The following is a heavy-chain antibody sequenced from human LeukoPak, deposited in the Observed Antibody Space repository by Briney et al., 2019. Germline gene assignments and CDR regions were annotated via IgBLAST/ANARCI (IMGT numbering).Heavy chain of an antibody. CDR2: IYNDGRT. J-gene: IGHJ4*02. Sequence: GGSLRLSCAASGVTVSSNYMSWVRQAPGKGLEWVSFIYNDGRTQHTDSVKGRFTISRDNSKNTLYLQMNSLRAEDTALYYCARWYCTSTNCYYDYWGQGTLVTVSS. CDR3: ARWYCTSTNCYYDY. D-gene: IGHD2-2*01. CDR1: GVTVSSNY. V-gene: IGHV3-53*01.